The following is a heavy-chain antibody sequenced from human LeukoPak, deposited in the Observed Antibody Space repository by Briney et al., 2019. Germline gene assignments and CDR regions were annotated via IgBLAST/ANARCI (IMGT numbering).Heavy chain of an antibody. V-gene: IGHV1-18*01. D-gene: IGHD3-3*01. CDR3: ARDLGAYYDFWSGYLSAFDI. Sequence: ASVKVSCKASGYTFTSYGISWLRQAPGQGLEWMGWISAYNGNTNYAQKLQGRVTMTTGTSTSTAYMELRSLRSDDTAVYYCARDLGAYYDFWSGYLSAFDIWGQGTMVTVSS. CDR2: ISAYNGNT. J-gene: IGHJ3*02. CDR1: GYTFTSYG.